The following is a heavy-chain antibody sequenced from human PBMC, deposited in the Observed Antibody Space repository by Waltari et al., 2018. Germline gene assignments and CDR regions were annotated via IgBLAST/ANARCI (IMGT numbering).Heavy chain of an antibody. J-gene: IGHJ4*02. CDR1: GYIFSNYG. CDR3: ARDDVDSSNFGGF. CDR2: IYPYNGNT. D-gene: IGHD3-16*01. V-gene: IGHV1-18*01. Sequence: QLVQSGAEVKKPGASVKVSCKASGYIFSNYGITWVRKAPGQGLEWMGWIYPYNGNTKYEQNFQGRVTMTTDTSMATAYMEIRSLRSDDTAIYYCARDDVDSSNFGGFWGQGTQVTVSS.